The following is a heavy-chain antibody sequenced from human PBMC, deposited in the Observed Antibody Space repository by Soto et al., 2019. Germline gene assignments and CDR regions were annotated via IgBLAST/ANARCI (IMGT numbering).Heavy chain of an antibody. J-gene: IGHJ3*02. D-gene: IGHD1-1*01. V-gene: IGHV3-21*01. Sequence: EVQLVESGGGLVKPGGSLRLSCAASGFTFSSYSMNWVRQAPGKGLEWVSSISSSSSYIYYADSVKGRFTISRDNARNSRYLQMNRLRAQDTAVYYCARDAPSRRGGTTGYAFDSWGLGTMVTV. CDR3: ARDAPSRRGGTTGYAFDS. CDR1: GFTFSSYS. CDR2: ISSSSSYI.